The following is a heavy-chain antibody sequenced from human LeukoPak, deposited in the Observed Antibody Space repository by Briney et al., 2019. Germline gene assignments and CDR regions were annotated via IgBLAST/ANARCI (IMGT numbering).Heavy chain of an antibody. CDR1: GYTFTSYG. CDR3: ARDLGRINLHYYYMDV. V-gene: IGHV1-18*01. CDR2: ISAYNGNT. Sequence: ASVEVSCKASGYTFTSYGISWVRQAPGQGLEWMGWISAYNGNTNYAQKLQGRVTMTTDTSTSTAYMELRSLRSDDTAVYYCARDLGRINLHYYYMDVWGKGTTVTISS. J-gene: IGHJ6*03.